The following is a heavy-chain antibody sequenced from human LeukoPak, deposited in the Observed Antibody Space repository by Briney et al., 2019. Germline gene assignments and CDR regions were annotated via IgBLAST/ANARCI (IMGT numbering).Heavy chain of an antibody. V-gene: IGHV3-23*01. D-gene: IGHD6-19*01. CDR3: AKVGWLVRGPPQKEFDY. J-gene: IGHJ4*02. CDR1: GFTFSSYA. CDR2: ISGSGGST. Sequence: GGSLRLSCAASGFTFSSYAMSWVRQAPGKGLEWVSAISGSGGSTYYADSVKGRFTISRDNSKNTLYLQMNSLRAEDTAVYYCAKVGWLVRGPPQKEFDYWGQGTLVTVSS.